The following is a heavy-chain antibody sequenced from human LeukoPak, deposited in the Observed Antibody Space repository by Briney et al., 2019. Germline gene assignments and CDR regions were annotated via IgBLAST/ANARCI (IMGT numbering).Heavy chain of an antibody. D-gene: IGHD4-17*01. Sequence: ASVKVSCKASGFTLSTYAIHWVRQAPGQGLEWMGWINVGNGNVKYSQKFQGRATITRDTSASTVYMELSRLRPEDTAIYYCARGHMVTTWKDFDYWGQGTLVALSS. CDR2: INVGNGNV. CDR3: ARGHMVTTWKDFDY. V-gene: IGHV1-3*01. CDR1: GFTLSTYA. J-gene: IGHJ4*02.